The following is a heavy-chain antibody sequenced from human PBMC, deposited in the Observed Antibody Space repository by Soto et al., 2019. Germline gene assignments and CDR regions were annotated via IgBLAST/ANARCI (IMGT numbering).Heavy chain of an antibody. CDR3: ARLDFDILTGYYRGWFDP. D-gene: IGHD3-9*01. CDR1: SGSISTYY. V-gene: IGHV4-59*01. J-gene: IGHJ5*02. Sequence: QVQLQESGPGLVKPSETLSLTCTVSSGSISTYYWSWIRQPPGKGLEWIGEIYHSGSTNCNPSLKSRVTISVDTSKNQFSLKLTSVTAADTAVYYCARLDFDILTGYYRGWFDPWGQGTLVTVSS. CDR2: IYHSGST.